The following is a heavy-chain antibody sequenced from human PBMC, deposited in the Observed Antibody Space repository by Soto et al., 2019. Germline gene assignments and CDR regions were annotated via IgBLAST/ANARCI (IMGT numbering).Heavy chain of an antibody. J-gene: IGHJ4*02. CDR1: GFTFRNYG. CDR3: ARDVDTMVRGVTASEY. D-gene: IGHD3-10*01. CDR2: ISSSSSYI. Sequence: GGSLRLSCVASGFTFRNYGMNWVRQAPGKGLEWVSSISSSSSYIYYADSVKGRFTISRDNAKNSLYLQMNSLRAEDTAVYYCARDVDTMVRGVTASEYWGQGTLVTVSS. V-gene: IGHV3-21*01.